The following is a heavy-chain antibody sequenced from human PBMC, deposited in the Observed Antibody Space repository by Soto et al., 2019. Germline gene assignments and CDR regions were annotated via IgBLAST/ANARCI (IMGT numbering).Heavy chain of an antibody. V-gene: IGHV3-64D*06. D-gene: IGHD3-22*01. CDR2: ISTNGGST. CDR3: VKGEYYYDSSGYYPFDY. J-gene: IGHJ4*02. Sequence: PGGSLRHSCSPSGLTFSIYAMHWVRQAPGKGLEYVSSISTNGGSTHYADSVKGRFTISRDNSKNTQYLQMSSLRADDTAVYYCVKGEYYYDSSGYYPFDYWGQGT. CDR1: GLTFSIYA.